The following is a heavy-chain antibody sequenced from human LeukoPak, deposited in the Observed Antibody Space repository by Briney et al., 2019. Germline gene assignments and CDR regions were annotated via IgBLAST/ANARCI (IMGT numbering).Heavy chain of an antibody. CDR2: TYHSGTT. CDR1: GYSISSGNY. J-gene: IGHJ4*02. CDR3: ARGYGGHVDY. V-gene: IGHV4-38-2*02. Sequence: PSETLSLTCTVSGYSISSGNYWGWIRQSPGKGLEWIGNTYHSGTTYYNPSLKSRVTISVDTSKNQFSLKLSSVTAADTAVYYCARGYGGHVDYWGQGTLVTVSS. D-gene: IGHD4-23*01.